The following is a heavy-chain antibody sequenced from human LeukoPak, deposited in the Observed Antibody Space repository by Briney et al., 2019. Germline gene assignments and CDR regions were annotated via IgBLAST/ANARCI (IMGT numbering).Heavy chain of an antibody. D-gene: IGHD6-13*01. CDR2: ISSSSSYI. CDR3: ARDLSSSHYEVYYMDV. V-gene: IGHV3-21*01. J-gene: IGHJ6*03. CDR1: GFTFSSYS. Sequence: GGSLRLSCAASGFTFSSYSMNWVRQAPGKGLEWVSSISSSSSYIYYADSVKGRFTITRDNAKNSLYLQMDSVRAEDTAVYYCARDLSSSHYEVYYMDVWGKGTTVTVSS.